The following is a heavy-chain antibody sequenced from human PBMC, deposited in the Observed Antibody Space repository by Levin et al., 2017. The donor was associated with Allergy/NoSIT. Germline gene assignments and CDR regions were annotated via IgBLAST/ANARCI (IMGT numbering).Heavy chain of an antibody. CDR2: ISAYNGNT. CDR1: GYTFTNYG. D-gene: IGHD2-21*02. J-gene: IGHJ4*02. CDR3: ARDRGDSYSYYFDF. V-gene: IGHV1-18*01. Sequence: GESLKISCKASGYTFTNYGISWVRQAPGQGLEWMGWISAYNGNTNYAQKLQGRVTMTTDTSTSTAYMELRSLRSDDPAVYYCARDRGDSYSYYFDFWGQGTLVTVSS.